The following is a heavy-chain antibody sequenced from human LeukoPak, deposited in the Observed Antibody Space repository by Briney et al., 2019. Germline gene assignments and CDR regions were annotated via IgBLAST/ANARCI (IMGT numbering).Heavy chain of an antibody. Sequence: ASVKVSCKASGYTFTGYYMRWVRQAPGQGLEWMGWINPNSGGTNYAQKFQGRVTMTRDTSISTAYMELSRLRSDDTAVYYCAGSTVTTESGAFDIWGQRTMVTVSS. CDR1: GYTFTGYY. D-gene: IGHD4-17*01. J-gene: IGHJ3*02. CDR3: AGSTVTTESGAFDI. CDR2: INPNSGGT. V-gene: IGHV1-2*02.